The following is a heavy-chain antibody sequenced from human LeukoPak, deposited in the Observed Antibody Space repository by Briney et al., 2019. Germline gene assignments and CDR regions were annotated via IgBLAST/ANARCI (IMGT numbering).Heavy chain of an antibody. V-gene: IGHV3-53*01. CDR2: IYSGGST. CDR3: ARDLIGGEARGGGDY. Sequence: PGGSLRLSCAASGFTVSSNYMSWVRQAPGKGLEWVSVIYSGGSTYYADSVKGRFTISRDNSKNTLYLQMNSLRAEDTAVYYCARDLIGGEARGGGDYWGQGTLVTVSS. J-gene: IGHJ4*02. D-gene: IGHD3-10*01. CDR1: GFTVSSNY.